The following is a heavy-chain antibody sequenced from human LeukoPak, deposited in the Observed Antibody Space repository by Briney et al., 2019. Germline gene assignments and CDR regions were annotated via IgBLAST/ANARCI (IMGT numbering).Heavy chain of an antibody. D-gene: IGHD2-2*01. J-gene: IGHJ5*02. CDR2: IYSSGNT. CDR1: GGSISSYY. CDR3: ARDGRQVPFDP. V-gene: IGHV4-4*07. Sequence: SETLSLTCTVSGGSISSYYWSWIRQPAGKGLEWIGRIYSSGNTNYNPSLKSRVTLSVDTSKNQFSLKLNSVTAADTAVYYCARDGRQVPFDPWGQGTLVTVSS.